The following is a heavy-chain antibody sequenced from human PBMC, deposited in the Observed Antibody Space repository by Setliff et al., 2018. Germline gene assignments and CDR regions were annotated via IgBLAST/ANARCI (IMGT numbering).Heavy chain of an antibody. V-gene: IGHV3-15*07. D-gene: IGHD2-2*01. CDR2: SKSKTAGGAI. Sequence: RGSLRLSCAASGFTFSYAWMHWVRQAPGKGLEWVGRSKSKTAGGAIDYAAPVKGRFTISRDDSKATLYLYMDSLKTEDTAVYYCTTDRAGCYGTTCFNAFEIWGHGTMVTVSS. J-gene: IGHJ3*02. CDR3: TTDRAGCYGTTCFNAFEI. CDR1: GFTFSYAW.